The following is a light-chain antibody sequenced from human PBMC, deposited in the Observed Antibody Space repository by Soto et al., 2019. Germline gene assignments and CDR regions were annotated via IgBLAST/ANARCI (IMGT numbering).Light chain of an antibody. Sequence: QSVLTQPPSASGSPGQSVTISCTGTSSYVGSYRFVSWYQQHPGKAPKLLIYEVSKRPSGVPDRFSASASGNTASLTVSGLQADDEADYYCSSYAGNNNVIFGGGT. CDR1: SSYVGSYRF. CDR3: SSYAGNNNVI. CDR2: EVS. V-gene: IGLV2-8*01. J-gene: IGLJ2*01.